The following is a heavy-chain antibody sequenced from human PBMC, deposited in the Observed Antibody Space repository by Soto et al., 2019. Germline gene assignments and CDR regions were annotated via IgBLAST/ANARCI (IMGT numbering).Heavy chain of an antibody. Sequence: GGSLRLSCSASGFTFSSYAMHWVRQAPGKGLEYVSAISSNGGSTYYADSVKGRFTISRDNSKNTLYLQRSSLRAEDTAVYYCVRTDFWSGYYGSFDYWGQGTLVTVSS. CDR3: VRTDFWSGYYGSFDY. D-gene: IGHD3-3*01. J-gene: IGHJ4*02. CDR1: GFTFSSYA. CDR2: ISSNGGST. V-gene: IGHV3-64D*08.